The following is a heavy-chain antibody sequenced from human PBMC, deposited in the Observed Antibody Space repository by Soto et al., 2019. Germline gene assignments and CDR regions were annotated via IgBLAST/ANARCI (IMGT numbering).Heavy chain of an antibody. Sequence: GGSPRLSCAASGFTFSSYSMNWVRQAPGKGLEWVSSISSSSSYIYYADSVKGRFTISRDNAKNSLYLQMNSLRAEDTAVYYCARVGYSSSWYVREYYYYGMDVWGQGTTVTVSS. D-gene: IGHD6-13*01. CDR3: ARVGYSSSWYVREYYYYGMDV. CDR2: ISSSSSYI. V-gene: IGHV3-21*01. J-gene: IGHJ6*02. CDR1: GFTFSSYS.